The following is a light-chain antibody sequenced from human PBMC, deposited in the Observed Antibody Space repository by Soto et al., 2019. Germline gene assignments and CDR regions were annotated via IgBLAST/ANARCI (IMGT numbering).Light chain of an antibody. V-gene: IGKV3-20*01. CDR3: QQYQT. Sequence: ESVLSQSPGTLSLTPGERATLSCRASQTVRNNYLAWYQQKPGQAPRLLIYATSSRATGIPDRFSGSGSGTDSTLTISRLEPEDFAVYYCQQYQTFGPGTMVDIK. CDR2: ATS. CDR1: QTVRNNY. J-gene: IGKJ3*01.